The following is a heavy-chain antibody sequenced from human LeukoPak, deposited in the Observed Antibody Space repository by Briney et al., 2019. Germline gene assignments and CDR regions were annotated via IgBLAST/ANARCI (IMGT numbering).Heavy chain of an antibody. CDR3: ARGRAGTGSLDY. V-gene: IGHV4-4*07. D-gene: IGHD6-19*01. CDR1: GGSISSYY. CDR2: IYTSGST. J-gene: IGHJ4*02. Sequence: SETLSLTCSVSGGSISSYYWSWIRQPAGKGLEWIGRIYTSGSTNYNPSLKSRVTMSIDTSKNQFSLKLSSVTAADTAVYYCARGRAGTGSLDYWGRGTLVTVSS.